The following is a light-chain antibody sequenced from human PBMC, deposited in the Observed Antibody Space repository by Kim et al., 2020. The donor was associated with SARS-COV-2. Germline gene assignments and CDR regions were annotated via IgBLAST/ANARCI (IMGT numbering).Light chain of an antibody. CDR1: GGDVGGYNA. CDR2: DDG. CDR3: RSYTSSSTWV. V-gene: IGLV2-14*04. Sequence: GQSICSSCIGTGGDVGGYNAGCWYQQGPGEAAECVIYDDGVRPSGISGRGSGAKSGDTAALTISGVQAEEEAEYCCRSYTSSSTWVFGGGTQVTVL. J-gene: IGLJ3*02.